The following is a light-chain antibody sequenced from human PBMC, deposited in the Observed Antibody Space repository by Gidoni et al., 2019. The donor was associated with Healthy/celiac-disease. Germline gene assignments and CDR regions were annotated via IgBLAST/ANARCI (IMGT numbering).Light chain of an antibody. V-gene: IGKV3-11*01. CDR1: QSVSSY. J-gene: IGKJ1*01. CDR2: DAS. CDR3: QQRSNWPPA. Sequence: EIVLTQSPATLSLSPGERATLSCRASQSVSSYVAWYQQKPGQAPRLLIYDASNRATGIPARFSGSGSGTDFTLTISSLGPEDFAVYYCQQRSNWPPAFGQXTKVEIK.